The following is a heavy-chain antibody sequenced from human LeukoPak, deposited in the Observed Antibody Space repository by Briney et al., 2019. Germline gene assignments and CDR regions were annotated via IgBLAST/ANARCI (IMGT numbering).Heavy chain of an antibody. CDR1: GFTFTNYG. V-gene: IGHV3-33*01. Sequence: PGGSLRLSCAASGFTFTNYGFHWVRQAPGKGLEWVAVIWYDGSKKYYADSVKGLFTISRDNSKNTLYLQMSSLRAEDTAVYYCARDSCASTSCFDYWGQGTLVTVSS. D-gene: IGHD2-2*01. CDR3: ARDSCASTSCFDY. CDR2: IWYDGSKK. J-gene: IGHJ4*02.